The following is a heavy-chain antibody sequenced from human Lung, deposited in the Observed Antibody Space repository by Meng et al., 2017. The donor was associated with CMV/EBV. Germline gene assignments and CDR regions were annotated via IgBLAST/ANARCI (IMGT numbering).Heavy chain of an antibody. CDR3: LRGSGGSV. V-gene: IGHV4-4*02. Sequence: GQLGGSGGGLVQPGGSLRLSCAASGFTFSDHYMEWVRQAPGKGLEWVGEIPHRGSSAYNPSLKSRVSMSIDKSKNQFSLKLTSVTAADTAVYHCLRGSGGSVWGQGTLVTVSS. D-gene: IGHD3-10*01. CDR2: IPHRGSS. CDR1: GFTFSDHYM. J-gene: IGHJ1*01.